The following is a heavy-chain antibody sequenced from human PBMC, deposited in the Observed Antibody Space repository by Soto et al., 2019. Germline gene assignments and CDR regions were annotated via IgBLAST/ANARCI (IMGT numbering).Heavy chain of an antibody. CDR1: GGTFSSYA. D-gene: IGHD5-12*01. J-gene: IGHJ4*02. V-gene: IGHV1-69*13. CDR2: IIPIFGTA. Sequence: SVKVSCKASGGTFSSYAISWVRQAPGQGLEWMGGIIPIFGTANYAQKFQGRVTITADESTSTAYMVLSSLRSEDTAVYYCASGRDGYNPLDYWGQGTLVTVSS. CDR3: ASGRDGYNPLDY.